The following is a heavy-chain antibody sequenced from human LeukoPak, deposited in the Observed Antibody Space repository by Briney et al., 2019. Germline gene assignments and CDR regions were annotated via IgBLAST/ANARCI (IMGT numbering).Heavy chain of an antibody. V-gene: IGHV4-59*01. CDR3: ARSPADWLLWSGGMDV. J-gene: IGHJ6*02. D-gene: IGHD3-9*01. Sequence: NSSETLSLTCTVACGSISSYYWSWIRQPPGKGLEWHGYIYYSGGTNYNHSVKSRVTISVDTSKNQFSLKLSSVTAADTAVYYCARSPADWLLWSGGMDVWGQGTTVTVSS. CDR1: CGSISSYY. CDR2: IYYSGGT.